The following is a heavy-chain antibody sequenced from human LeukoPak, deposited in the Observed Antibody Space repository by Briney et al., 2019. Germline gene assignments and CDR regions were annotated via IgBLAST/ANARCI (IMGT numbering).Heavy chain of an antibody. CDR1: GGSISSGSYY. D-gene: IGHD2-2*01. CDR3: ARGGVRYCSSTSCSPFDY. J-gene: IGHJ4*02. V-gene: IGHV4-39*07. CDR2: INHSGST. Sequence: SETLSLTCTVSGGSISSGSYYWSWIRQPPGKGLEWIGEINHSGSTNYNPSLKSRVTISVDTSKNQFSLKLSSVTAADTAVYYCARGGVRYCSSTSCSPFDYWGQGTLVTVSS.